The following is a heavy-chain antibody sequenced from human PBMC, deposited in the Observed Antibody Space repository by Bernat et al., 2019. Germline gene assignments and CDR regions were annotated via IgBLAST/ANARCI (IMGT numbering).Heavy chain of an antibody. CDR2: IYYSGST. D-gene: IGHD6-6*01. J-gene: IGHJ6*03. Sequence: QVQLQESGPGLVKPSETLSPTCTVSGGSISSYYWSWIRQPPGKGLEWIGYIYYSGSTNYNPSLKSRVTISVDTSKNQFSLKLGSVTAADTAVYYCARGSSSIAARYYYYYMDVWGKGTTVTVSS. V-gene: IGHV4-59*01. CDR1: GGSISSYY. CDR3: ARGSSSIAARYYYYYMDV.